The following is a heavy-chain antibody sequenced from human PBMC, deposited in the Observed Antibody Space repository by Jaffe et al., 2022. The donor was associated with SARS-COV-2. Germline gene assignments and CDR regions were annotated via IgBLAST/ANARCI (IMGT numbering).Heavy chain of an antibody. CDR1: GFSVSDYY. CDR3: ARDMLSGHNDDDAFDI. Sequence: QVQLVESGGGLVKPGGSLRLSCAASGFSVSDYYMNWIRQTPGKGLEWVSYISNSASTSGTIVYYADSVKGRFTISRDNAKNSLYLQMNSLRGDDTAIYYCARDMLSGHNDDDAFDIWGQGTMVTVSS. D-gene: IGHD3-10*02. V-gene: IGHV3-11*01. CDR2: ISNSASTSGTIV. J-gene: IGHJ3*02.